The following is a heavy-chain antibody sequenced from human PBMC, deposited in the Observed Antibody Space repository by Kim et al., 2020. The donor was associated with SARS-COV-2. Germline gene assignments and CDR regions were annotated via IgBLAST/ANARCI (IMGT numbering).Heavy chain of an antibody. CDR3: ARSRGLVVVATYYYMDV. J-gene: IGHJ6*03. Sequence: ASVKVSCKASGYTFTSYGISWVRQAPGQGLEWMGWISAYNGKTNYAQKLQGRVTMTTDTSTSTAYMELRSLRSDDTAVYYCARSRGLVVVATYYYMDVLGTGTTVTVPS. V-gene: IGHV1-18*01. D-gene: IGHD2-15*01. CDR1: GYTFTSYG. CDR2: ISAYNGKT.